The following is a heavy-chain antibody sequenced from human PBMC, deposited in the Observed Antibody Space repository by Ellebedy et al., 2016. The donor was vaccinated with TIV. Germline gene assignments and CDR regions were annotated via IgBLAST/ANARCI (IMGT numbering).Heavy chain of an antibody. V-gene: IGHV4-39*01. CDR3: ARLVDSSPFDY. J-gene: IGHJ4*02. Sequence: GSLRLXXTVSGGSISSGGYYWSWIRQHPGKGLEWIGYIYYSGSTYYNPSLKSRATMSVDTSKNQFSLKVRSVTAADTAVYYCARLVDSSPFDYWGQGTLVTVSS. CDR1: GGSISSGGYY. D-gene: IGHD6-6*01. CDR2: IYYSGST.